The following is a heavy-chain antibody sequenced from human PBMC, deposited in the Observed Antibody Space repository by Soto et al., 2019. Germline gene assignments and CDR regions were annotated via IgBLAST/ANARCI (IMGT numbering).Heavy chain of an antibody. J-gene: IGHJ6*02. V-gene: IGHV1-69*13. D-gene: IGHD6-13*01. Sequence: ASVKVSCKASGGTFSSYAISWVRQAPGQGLEWMGGIIPIFGTANYAQKFQGRVTITADESTSTAYMELSSLRSEDTAVYYCARDRGSSWPNYYYYGMDVWGQGTTVTVSS. CDR3: ARDRGSSWPNYYYYGMDV. CDR2: IIPIFGTA. CDR1: GGTFSSYA.